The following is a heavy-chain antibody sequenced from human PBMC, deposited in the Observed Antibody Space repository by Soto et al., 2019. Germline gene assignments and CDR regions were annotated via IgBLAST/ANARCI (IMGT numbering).Heavy chain of an antibody. D-gene: IGHD3-16*01. V-gene: IGHV3-48*02. J-gene: IGHJ4*02. CDR3: ARGPSIGHYFDF. CDR2: ISSSSSTI. Sequence: ESGGDLVQPGGSLRLSCAASGFTFSTYAMNWVRQAPGKGLEWISYISSSSSTIYYAASVKGRFTISRDNAKNSLYLQMSSLRDEDAAVYYCARGPSIGHYFDFWGQGTLVTVSS. CDR1: GFTFSTYA.